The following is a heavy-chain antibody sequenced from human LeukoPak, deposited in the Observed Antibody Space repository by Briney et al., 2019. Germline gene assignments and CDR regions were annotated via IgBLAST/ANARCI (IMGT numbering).Heavy chain of an antibody. D-gene: IGHD3-9*01. CDR3: AKDLLVRYFDWLPFDY. CDR1: EFSVGSNY. J-gene: IGHJ4*02. Sequence: PGGSLRLSCAASEFSVGSNYMTWVRQAPGKGLEWVSLIYSGGSTYYADSVKGRFTISRDNSKNTLYLQMNSLRAEDTAVYYCAKDLLVRYFDWLPFDYWGQGTLVTVSS. V-gene: IGHV3-66*01. CDR2: IYSGGST.